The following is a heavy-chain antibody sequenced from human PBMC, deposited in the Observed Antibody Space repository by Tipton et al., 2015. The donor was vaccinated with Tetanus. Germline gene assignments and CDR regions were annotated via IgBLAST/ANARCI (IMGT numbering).Heavy chain of an antibody. V-gene: IGHV4-59*01. CDR1: GASIRSYY. CDR3: ARALKQYVRVGAY. Sequence: TLSLTCSVSGASIRSYYWNWIRQVPGKGLEWIGYTHHSGNTKYNPSLSGRVTTSVDTSKNQFSLKISSLTAADTAVYYCARALKQYVRVGAYWGQGSQVSVSS. CDR2: THHSGNT. D-gene: IGHD6-6*01. J-gene: IGHJ4*02.